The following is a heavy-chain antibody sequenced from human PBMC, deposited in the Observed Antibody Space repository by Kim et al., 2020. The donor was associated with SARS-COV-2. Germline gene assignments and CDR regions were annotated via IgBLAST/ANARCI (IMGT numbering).Heavy chain of an antibody. Sequence: SETLSLTCTVSGDSISNNHYYWGWIRQPPWKGLEWIGYIHYGGNTYYNPSLQSRVTISVDTSRHRFSLRVRSVTAADTAVYYCVAEDAGMFKMDVWGQGT. CDR1: GDSISNNHYY. V-gene: IGHV4-39*01. D-gene: IGHD3-10*02. J-gene: IGHJ6*02. CDR2: IHYGGNT. CDR3: VAEDAGMFKMDV.